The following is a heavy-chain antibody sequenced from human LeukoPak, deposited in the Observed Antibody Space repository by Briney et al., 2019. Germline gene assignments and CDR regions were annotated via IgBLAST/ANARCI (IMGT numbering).Heavy chain of an antibody. V-gene: IGHV1-2*02. D-gene: IGHD2-8*02. CDR1: GYTFTGYC. Sequence: GASVKVSCKASGYTFTGYCIQWVRQAPGQGLEWMGWINPNSGGTSYAQKFQGRVTMTRDTSITTAYMELSSLRFDDTAVYYCARVFYCSGGICYLNYWGQGTLVTVSS. CDR3: ARVFYCSGGICYLNY. CDR2: INPNSGGT. J-gene: IGHJ4*02.